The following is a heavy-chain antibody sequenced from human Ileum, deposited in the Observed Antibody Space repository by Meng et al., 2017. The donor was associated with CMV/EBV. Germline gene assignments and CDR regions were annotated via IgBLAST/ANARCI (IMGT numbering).Heavy chain of an antibody. CDR3: ARDAYSYGLVWFDH. Sequence: SETLSLTCTVSGGSLSSDYWSRIRQPPGKGLEWIGYNYYTGSTKYNPSLKSRVTISVDTSRNQFSLRVTSVTAADTAVYYCARDAYSYGLVWFDHWGQGTPVTVSS. CDR1: GGSLSSDY. D-gene: IGHD5-18*01. V-gene: IGHV4-59*01. CDR2: NYYTGST. J-gene: IGHJ5*02.